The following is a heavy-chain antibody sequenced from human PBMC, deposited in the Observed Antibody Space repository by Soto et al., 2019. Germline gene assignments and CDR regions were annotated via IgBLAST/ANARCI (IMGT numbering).Heavy chain of an antibody. Sequence: PGGSLRLSCAASGFTFSSFEMNWVRQAPGKGLEWVSKIGSSGSTIWYADSVKGRFTISRDNAKNSLYLQMNSLRGDDTAVYYCARATYTSSYYFDSWGQGTLVTVPS. D-gene: IGHD6-6*01. CDR1: GFTFSSFE. V-gene: IGHV3-48*03. CDR3: ARATYTSSYYFDS. CDR2: IGSSGSTI. J-gene: IGHJ4*02.